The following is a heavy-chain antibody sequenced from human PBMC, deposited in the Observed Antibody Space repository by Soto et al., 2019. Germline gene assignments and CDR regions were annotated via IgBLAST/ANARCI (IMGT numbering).Heavy chain of an antibody. CDR1: GYTFTSYG. CDR2: ISAYNGNT. CDR3: ATDLRGIAGAPRY. J-gene: IGHJ4*02. Sequence: ASVKVSCKASGYTFTSYGISWVRQAPGQGLEWMGWISAYNGNTNYAQKLQGRVTMTTDTSTNTAYMELRSLRSEDTAVYYCATDLRGIAGAPRYWGQGTLVTVAS. V-gene: IGHV1-18*01. D-gene: IGHD1-26*01.